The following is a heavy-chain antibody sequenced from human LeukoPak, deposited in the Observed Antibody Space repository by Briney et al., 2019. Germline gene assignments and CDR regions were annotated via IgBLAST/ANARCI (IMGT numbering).Heavy chain of an antibody. CDR2: ISSSSSYI. D-gene: IGHD2-8*01. J-gene: IGHJ4*02. Sequence: GGSLRLSCAASGFTFSSYSMNWVRQAPGRELEWVSSISSSSSYIYYIDSVKGRFTISRDNAKNSLYLQMNSLRAEDTAVYYCARDGGFDCTNGVCDKVDYWGQGTLVTVSS. V-gene: IGHV3-21*01. CDR1: GFTFSSYS. CDR3: ARDGGFDCTNGVCDKVDY.